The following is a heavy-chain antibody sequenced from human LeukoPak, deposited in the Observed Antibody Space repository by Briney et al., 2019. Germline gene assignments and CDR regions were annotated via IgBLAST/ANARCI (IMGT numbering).Heavy chain of an antibody. V-gene: IGHV4-34*01. Sequence: SETLSLTCAVYGGSFSGYYWSWIRQPPGKGLEWIGEINHSGSTNYNPSLKSRVTISVDTSKNQFSLRLSSVTAADTAVYYCARALVVVTAISAFDIWGQGTMVTVSS. D-gene: IGHD2-21*02. CDR2: INHSGST. J-gene: IGHJ3*02. CDR1: GGSFSGYY. CDR3: ARALVVVTAISAFDI.